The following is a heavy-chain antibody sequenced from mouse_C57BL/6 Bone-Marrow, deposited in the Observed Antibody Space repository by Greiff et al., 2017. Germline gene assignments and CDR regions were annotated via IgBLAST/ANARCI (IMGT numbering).Heavy chain of an antibody. V-gene: IGHV5-6*01. J-gene: IGHJ4*01. D-gene: IGHD2-12*01. CDR3: ARGRYDGGFYAMDY. Sequence: EVKVVESGGDLVKPGGSLKLSCAASGFTFSSYGMSWVRQTPDKRLEWVATISSGGSYTYYPDSVKGRFTISRDNAKNTLYLQMSSLKSEDTAMYYCARGRYDGGFYAMDYWGQGTSVTVSS. CDR2: ISSGGSYT. CDR1: GFTFSSYG.